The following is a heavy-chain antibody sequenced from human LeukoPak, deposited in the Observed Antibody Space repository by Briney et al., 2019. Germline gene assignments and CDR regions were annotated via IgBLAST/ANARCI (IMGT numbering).Heavy chain of an antibody. D-gene: IGHD3-16*01. V-gene: IGHV3-48*04. CDR2: ISSTGTI. CDR3: ARDLRHTGAAYGGYYFDH. CDR1: VFSFSIYR. Sequence: GGSLRLSCAASVFSFSIYRMNWVRQAPGKGLEWVSYISSTGTIYYADSVKGRFAISRDNAKNTLLLLMNSMRAEDTGVDFCARDLRHTGAAYGGYYFDHWGQGTLVTVSS. J-gene: IGHJ4*02.